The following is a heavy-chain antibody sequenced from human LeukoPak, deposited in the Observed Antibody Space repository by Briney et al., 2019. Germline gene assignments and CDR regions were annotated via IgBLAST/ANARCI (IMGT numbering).Heavy chain of an antibody. CDR3: ARTMAAPDENWFDP. V-gene: IGHV1-18*01. CDR1: GYTFTSYS. Sequence: ASVKVSCKASGYTFTSYSISWVRQAPGQGLEWMGWISAYNGNTNYAQKLQGRVTMTTDTSTSTAYMELRSLRSDDTAVYYCARTMAAPDENWFDPWGQGTLVTVSS. J-gene: IGHJ5*02. CDR2: ISAYNGNT. D-gene: IGHD5-24*01.